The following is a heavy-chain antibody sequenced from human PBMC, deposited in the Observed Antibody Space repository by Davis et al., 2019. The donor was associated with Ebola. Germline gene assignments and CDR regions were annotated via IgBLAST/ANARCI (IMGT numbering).Heavy chain of an antibody. CDR2: INHSGST. Sequence: MPSETLSLTCAVHGGSFSGYYWSWIRQPPGKGLEWIGEINHSGSTNYNPSLKSRVTISVDTSKNQFSLKLSSVTAADTAVYYCARGTKNYGMDVWGQGTTVTVSS. V-gene: IGHV4-34*01. D-gene: IGHD2-8*01. CDR3: ARGTKNYGMDV. CDR1: GGSFSGYY. J-gene: IGHJ6*02.